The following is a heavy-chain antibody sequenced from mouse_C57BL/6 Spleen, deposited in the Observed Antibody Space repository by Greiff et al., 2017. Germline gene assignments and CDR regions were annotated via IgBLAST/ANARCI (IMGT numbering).Heavy chain of an antibody. CDR3: ARGGGTVNYAMDY. CDR2: ITPNYGTT. D-gene: IGHD3-3*01. J-gene: IGHJ4*01. Sequence: VQLQQSGPELVKPGASVKISCKASGYSFTDYNMNWVKQSNGKSLEWIGVITPNYGTTSSNQKFKGKATLTVDQSSSTAYMQLNSLTSEDSAVYYCARGGGTVNYAMDYWGQGTSVTVSS. CDR1: GYSFTDYN. V-gene: IGHV1-39*01.